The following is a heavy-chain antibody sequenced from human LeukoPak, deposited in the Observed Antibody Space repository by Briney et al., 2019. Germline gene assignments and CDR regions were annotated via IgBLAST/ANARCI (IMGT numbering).Heavy chain of an antibody. CDR1: GYTFTYYY. J-gene: IGHJ5*01. CDR3: ARDPSYHNSPWIWFDS. Sequence: ASVKVSCKASGYTFTYYYVHWVRQAPGQGLEWMGWINPNSGGTYYAQKFQGRVTMTRDTSISTVYMELSRLRTDDTAVYYCARDPSYHNSPWIWFDSWGQGTLVTVSS. D-gene: IGHD1-1*01. CDR2: INPNSGGT. V-gene: IGHV1-2*02.